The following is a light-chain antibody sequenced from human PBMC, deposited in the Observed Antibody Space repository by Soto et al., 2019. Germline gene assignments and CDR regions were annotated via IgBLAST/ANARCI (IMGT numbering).Light chain of an antibody. J-gene: IGKJ1*01. Sequence: DIVMTRSPATLSVSPGERATLSCRASQSVSSNLVWYQQKPGQAPRLLIYGASTRATGIPARFSGSGSGTEFTLTISSLQSEDFAVYYCQQYNDWPRTFGQGTKVDIK. CDR3: QQYNDWPRT. V-gene: IGKV3-15*01. CDR1: QSVSSN. CDR2: GAS.